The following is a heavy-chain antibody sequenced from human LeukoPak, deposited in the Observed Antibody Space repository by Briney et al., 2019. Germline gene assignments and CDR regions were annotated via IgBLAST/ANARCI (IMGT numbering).Heavy chain of an antibody. D-gene: IGHD3-10*01. J-gene: IGHJ4*02. CDR3: AKRLEEVRGVTHPDY. CDR2: ISSSSSYI. CDR1: GFTFSSYS. Sequence: GGSLRLSCAASGFTFSSYSMNWVRQAPGKGLEWVSSISSSSSYIYYADSVKGRFTTSRDNSKNTLYLQMNSLRAEDTAVYYCAKRLEEVRGVTHPDYWGQGTLVTVSS. V-gene: IGHV3-21*04.